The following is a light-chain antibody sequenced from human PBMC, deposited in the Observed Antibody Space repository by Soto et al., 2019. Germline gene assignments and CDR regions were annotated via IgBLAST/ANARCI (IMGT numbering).Light chain of an antibody. CDR2: AAS. V-gene: IGKV1-39*01. CDR3: QQSYSTPPET. CDR1: QSTSSY. J-gene: IGKJ1*01. Sequence: DIQMTQSPSSLSASVGDRVTITCRASQSTSSYLNWYQQKPGKAPKLLLYAASSLQSGVPSRFSGSGSGTDFTLTISSLQPEDFATYYCQQSYSTPPETFGQGTKVDIK.